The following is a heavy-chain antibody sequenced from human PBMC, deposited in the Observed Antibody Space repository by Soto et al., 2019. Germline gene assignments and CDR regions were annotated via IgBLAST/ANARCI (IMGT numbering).Heavy chain of an antibody. CDR1: GFTVSSNY. J-gene: IGHJ6*03. Sequence: PGGSLRLSCAASGFTVSSNYMSWVRQAPGKGLEWVSVIYSGGSTYYADSVKGRFTISRDNSKNTLYLQMNSLRAEDTAVYYCAREGTTVTHVDTYYMDVWGKGTTVTVSS. CDR2: IYSGGST. D-gene: IGHD4-17*01. CDR3: AREGTTVTHVDTYYMDV. V-gene: IGHV3-66*01.